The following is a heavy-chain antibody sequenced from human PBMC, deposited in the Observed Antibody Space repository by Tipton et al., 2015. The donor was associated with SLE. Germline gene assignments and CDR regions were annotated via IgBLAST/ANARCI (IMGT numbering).Heavy chain of an antibody. CDR3: ARGQLGTDAFDI. Sequence: SLRLSCAASGFTFSSYSMNWVRQAPGKGLEWVSSISSSSSYIYYADSVKGRFTISRDNAKNSLYLQMNSLRAEDTAVYYCARGQLGTDAFDIWGQGTMVTVPS. CDR2: ISSSSSYI. J-gene: IGHJ3*02. V-gene: IGHV3-21*03. CDR1: GFTFSSYS. D-gene: IGHD3-16*01.